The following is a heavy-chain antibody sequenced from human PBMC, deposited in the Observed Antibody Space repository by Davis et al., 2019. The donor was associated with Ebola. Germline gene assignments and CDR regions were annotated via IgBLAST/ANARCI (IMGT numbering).Heavy chain of an antibody. Sequence: SVPVSCQASRYTFTSYGISWVRQAPRQGLEWMGCISAYTGNTNYAQKFQGRVTMTRNTSISTAYMELSSLRSEDTAVYYCARGPHYGDYFYYYYYGMDVWGQGTTVTVSS. J-gene: IGHJ6*02. CDR1: RYTFTSYG. D-gene: IGHD4-17*01. CDR2: ISAYTGNT. V-gene: IGHV1-8*02. CDR3: ARGPHYGDYFYYYYYGMDV.